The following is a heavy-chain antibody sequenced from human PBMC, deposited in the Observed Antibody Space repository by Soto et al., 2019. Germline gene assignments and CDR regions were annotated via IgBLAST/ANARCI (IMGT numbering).Heavy chain of an antibody. D-gene: IGHD2-2*01. CDR2: IIPIFHTA. CDR1: GDSFNSYA. J-gene: IGHJ6*02. CDR3: ARVGSCNTTNCLFYYYHYGMDV. Sequence: QVQLVQSGAEVKKPGSSVKVSCKASGDSFNSYAISWVRQAPGQGLEWMGGIIPIFHTANHAQKFQARVTMTADESASTAYMELSGLRSEDTAVYYCARVGSCNTTNCLFYYYHYGMDVWGQGTTVTVS. V-gene: IGHV1-69*01.